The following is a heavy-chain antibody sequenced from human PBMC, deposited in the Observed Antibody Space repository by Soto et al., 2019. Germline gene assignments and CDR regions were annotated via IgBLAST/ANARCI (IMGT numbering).Heavy chain of an antibody. V-gene: IGHV3-23*01. CDR1: GFTFSSYA. J-gene: IGHJ6*02. Sequence: PGGSLRLSCAASGFTFSSYAVSWVRQAPGKGLEWVSAISSSGGSTYYADSVKGRFTISRDNSKNTLYLQMNSLRAEETAVYYCAKDVREGFNAGYYYGMDVWGQGTTVTVSS. CDR3: AKDVREGFNAGYYYGMDV. CDR2: ISSSGGST.